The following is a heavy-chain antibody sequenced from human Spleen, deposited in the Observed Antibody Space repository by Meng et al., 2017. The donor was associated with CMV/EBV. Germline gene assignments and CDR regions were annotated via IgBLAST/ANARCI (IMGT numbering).Heavy chain of an antibody. J-gene: IGHJ6*02. CDR1: GFTFNTFA. CDR3: ARVDCGGDCHYYYYYGMDV. CDR2: IYSGGST. D-gene: IGHD2-21*01. Sequence: GESLKISCTASGFTFNTFAMTWVRQAPGKGLEWVSVIYSGGSTYYADSVKGRFTISRDNSKNTLYLQMNSLRAEDTAVYYCARVDCGGDCHYYYYYGMDVWGQGTTVTVSS. V-gene: IGHV3-66*02.